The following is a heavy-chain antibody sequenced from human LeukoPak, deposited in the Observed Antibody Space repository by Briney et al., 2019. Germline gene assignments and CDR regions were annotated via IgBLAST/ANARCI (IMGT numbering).Heavy chain of an antibody. V-gene: IGHV4-39*07. D-gene: IGHD3/OR15-3a*01. CDR1: GGPIRSSSHY. CDR2: IYFSGST. CDR3: ASRDWYYYYGLDV. Sequence: SETLSLTCTDSGGPIRSSSHYWGWIRQPPGKGLEWIGSIYFSGSTYYNPSLKSRVTISVDTSKNQFSLKVSSVTAADTAVYYCASRDWYYYYGLDVWGQGTTVTVSS. J-gene: IGHJ6*02.